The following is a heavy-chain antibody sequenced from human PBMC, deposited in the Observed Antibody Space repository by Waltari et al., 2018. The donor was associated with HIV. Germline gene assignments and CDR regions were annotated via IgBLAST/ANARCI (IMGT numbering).Heavy chain of an antibody. J-gene: IGHJ5*02. CDR3: ARDTGYCSFGSCSYNWLDP. CDR2: ISYDGSNK. V-gene: IGHV3-30*01. Sequence: QVHPVESGGGVVQPGRSLRLSCAASGFTLRSYVLHWVRQAPGKGLEWVALISYDGSNKYYADSVKGRFTISRDNSKNTLYLQMNSLRAEDTSVYYCARDTGYCSFGSCSYNWLDPWGQGTLVSVSS. D-gene: IGHD2-15*01. CDR1: GFTLRSYV.